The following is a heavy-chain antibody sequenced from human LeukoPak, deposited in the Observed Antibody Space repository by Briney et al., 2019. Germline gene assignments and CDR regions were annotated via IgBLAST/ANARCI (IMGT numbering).Heavy chain of an antibody. Sequence: ASVKVSCKVSGYTLTELSMHWVRQATGQGLEWMGWMNPNSGNTGYAQKFQGRVTMTRNTSISTAYMELSSLRSEDTAVYYCARGLSAGAAFDIWGQGTMVTVSS. CDR2: MNPNSGNT. CDR1: GYTLTELS. V-gene: IGHV1-8*01. J-gene: IGHJ3*02. D-gene: IGHD2/OR15-2a*01. CDR3: ARGLSAGAAFDI.